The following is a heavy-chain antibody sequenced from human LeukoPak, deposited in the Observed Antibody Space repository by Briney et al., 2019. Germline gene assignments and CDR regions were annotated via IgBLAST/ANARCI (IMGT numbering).Heavy chain of an antibody. CDR3: ATFGVVAATFDY. CDR2: IYHSGST. V-gene: IGHV4-30-2*01. CDR1: GGSISSGGYY. Sequence: SETLSLTCTVSGGSISSGGYYWSWIRQPPGKGLEWIGYIYHSGSTYYNPSLKSRVTISVDRSKNQFSLKLSSVTAADTAVYYCATFGVVAATFDYWGQGTLITVSS. D-gene: IGHD2-15*01. J-gene: IGHJ4*02.